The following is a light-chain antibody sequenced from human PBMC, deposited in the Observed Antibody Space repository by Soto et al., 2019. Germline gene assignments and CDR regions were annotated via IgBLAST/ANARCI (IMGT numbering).Light chain of an antibody. Sequence: QSALTQPRSVSGSLGQSVTFSCTGTSSDVGTYNYVSWYQQHPGKAPKVMIYDVSERPSGVPDRFSGSKSGNTASLTISGLQAEDEADYYCCSYAGSPRYVLGTGTQLTVL. J-gene: IGLJ1*01. CDR3: CSYAGSPRYV. V-gene: IGLV2-11*01. CDR2: DVS. CDR1: SSDVGTYNY.